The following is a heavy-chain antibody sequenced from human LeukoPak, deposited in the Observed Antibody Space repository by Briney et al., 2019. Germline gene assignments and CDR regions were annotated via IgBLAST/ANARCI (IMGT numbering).Heavy chain of an antibody. CDR1: GFPFNSFW. D-gene: IGHD1-14*01. CDR2: MNEYSTAI. V-gene: IGHV3-74*01. J-gene: IGHJ4*02. CDR3: ARGGVNPVDH. Sequence: GSLRLSCAASGFPFNSFWMHWVRQAPGKGLVWVSDMNEYSTAIRYADSVKGRFTISRDNAKSILYLQMNNLRAEDTAMYFCARGGVNPVDHWGQGTLVTVSS.